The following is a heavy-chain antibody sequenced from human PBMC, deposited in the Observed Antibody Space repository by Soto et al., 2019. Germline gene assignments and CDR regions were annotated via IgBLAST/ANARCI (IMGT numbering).Heavy chain of an antibody. CDR1: GGSISSSSYY. V-gene: IGHV4-61*05. CDR3: AGLDDILTGYYKVGGAFDI. D-gene: IGHD3-9*01. Sequence: PSETLSLTCTVSGGSISSSSYYWGWIRQPPGKGLEWIGYIYYSGSTNYNPSLKSRVTISVDTSKNQFSLKLSSVTAADTAVYYCAGLDDILTGYYKVGGAFDIWGQGTMVTVSS. CDR2: IYYSGST. J-gene: IGHJ3*02.